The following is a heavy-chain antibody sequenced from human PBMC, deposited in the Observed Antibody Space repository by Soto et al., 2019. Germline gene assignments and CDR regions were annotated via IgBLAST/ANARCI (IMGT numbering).Heavy chain of an antibody. CDR1: GYTFTGYY. J-gene: IGHJ3*02. V-gene: IGHV1-2*02. CDR3: ARGGAWWDILYGPLAI. CDR2: INPNSGVT. Sequence: ASVKVSCKASGYTFTGYYMDWVRQAPGQGLEWMGWINPNSGVTKYAQKFQGRVTMTSDTSISTVYMELSSLTSDDTAVYYCARGGAWWDILYGPLAIWGQGTLVTV. D-gene: IGHD1-26*01.